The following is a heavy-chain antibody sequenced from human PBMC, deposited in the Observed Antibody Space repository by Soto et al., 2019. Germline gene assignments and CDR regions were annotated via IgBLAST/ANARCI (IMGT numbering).Heavy chain of an antibody. CDR1: GFTFSSYA. D-gene: IGHD2-21*02. J-gene: IGHJ4*02. V-gene: IGHV3-30-3*01. CDR3: ASPIVVVTAPIGKTDY. Sequence: QVQLVEAGGGVVQPGRSLRLSCAASGFTFSSYAMHWVRQAPGKGLEWVAVISYDGSNKYYADSVKGRFTISRDNSKNTLYLQMNSLRAEDTAVYYCASPIVVVTAPIGKTDYWGQGTLVTVSS. CDR2: ISYDGSNK.